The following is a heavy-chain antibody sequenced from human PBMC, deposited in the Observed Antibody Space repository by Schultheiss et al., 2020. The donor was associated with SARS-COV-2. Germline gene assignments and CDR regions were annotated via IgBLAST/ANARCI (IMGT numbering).Heavy chain of an antibody. CDR1: GGSFTAYY. V-gene: IGHV4-34*01. D-gene: IGHD1-26*01. Sequence: SETLSLTCAVYGGSFTAYYWSWVRQSPGRGLEWIGDINYSGSVKYNPSLKSRVTISADRSKNQISLRLRSVTAADTAVYYCARHLLAGSYYYFDYWGQGTLVTVSS. J-gene: IGHJ4*02. CDR2: INYSGSV. CDR3: ARHLLAGSYYYFDY.